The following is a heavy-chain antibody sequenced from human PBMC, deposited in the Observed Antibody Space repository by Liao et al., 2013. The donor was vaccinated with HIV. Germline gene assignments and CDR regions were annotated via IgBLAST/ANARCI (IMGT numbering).Heavy chain of an antibody. CDR3: ARGVGGPFDL. J-gene: IGHJ4*02. Sequence: QVQLQESGPGVVKPSHILSLTCTVSGGSISSYYWNWIRQPAGKGLEWIGRISTSGGTHYNPSLRSRVTMSSNPSKNQFSLHMNLVTAADTAVYFCARGVGGPFDLWGQGTFVIVSS. CDR2: ISTSGGT. V-gene: IGHV4-4*07. CDR1: GGSISSYY.